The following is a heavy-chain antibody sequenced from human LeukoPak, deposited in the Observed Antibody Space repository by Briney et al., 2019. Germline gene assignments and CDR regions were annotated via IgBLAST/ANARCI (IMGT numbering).Heavy chain of an antibody. J-gene: IGHJ4*02. CDR3: ARDVPTRPGYCSSTSCRTGY. CDR1: GYTFTVYY. V-gene: IGHV1-2*02. CDR2: INPNSGGT. D-gene: IGHD2-2*01. Sequence: ASVKVSCKASGYTFTVYYMHWVRQAPGQGLEWMGWINPNSGGTNYAQKFQGRVTMTRDTSISTAYMELSRLRSDDTAVYYCARDVPTRPGYCSSTSCRTGYWGQGTLVTVSS.